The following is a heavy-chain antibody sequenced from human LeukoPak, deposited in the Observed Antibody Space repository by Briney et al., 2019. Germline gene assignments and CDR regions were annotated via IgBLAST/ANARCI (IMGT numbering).Heavy chain of an antibody. J-gene: IGHJ3*02. D-gene: IGHD3-16*02. CDR1: GGSISSYY. Sequence: SETLSLICTVSGGSISSYYWSWIRQPPGKGLEWIGYIYYSGSTNYNPSLKSRVTISVDTSKNQFSLKLSSVTAADTAVYYCARVPMITFGGVIVIGAFDIWGQGTMVTVSS. V-gene: IGHV4-59*01. CDR2: IYYSGST. CDR3: ARVPMITFGGVIVIGAFDI.